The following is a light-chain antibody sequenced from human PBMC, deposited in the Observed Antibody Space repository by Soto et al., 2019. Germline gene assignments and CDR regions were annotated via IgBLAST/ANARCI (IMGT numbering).Light chain of an antibody. CDR3: QQPPYT. CDR1: QDISNF. Sequence: DIQLTQSPSFLSASVGDRVTITCRASQDISNFLAWYQQKPGEAPKLLIYAASTLQSGVPSRFSGRDSGADFTLTINNLQPEDFATYYCQQPPYTFGPGTKVDIK. J-gene: IGKJ3*01. V-gene: IGKV1-9*01. CDR2: AAS.